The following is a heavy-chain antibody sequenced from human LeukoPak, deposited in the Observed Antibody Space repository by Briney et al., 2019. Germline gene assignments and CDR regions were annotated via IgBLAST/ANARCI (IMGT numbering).Heavy chain of an antibody. CDR3: ASSGGATTIDYFDY. CDR2: ISYDGSNK. CDR1: GFTFSSYG. D-gene: IGHD1-26*01. Sequence: GRSLRLSCAASGFTFSSYGMHWVRQAPGKGLEWVAVISYDGSNKYYADSVKGRFTISRDNSKNTLYLQMNSLRAEDTAVYYCASSGGATTIDYFDYWGQGTLVTVSS. V-gene: IGHV3-30*03. J-gene: IGHJ4*02.